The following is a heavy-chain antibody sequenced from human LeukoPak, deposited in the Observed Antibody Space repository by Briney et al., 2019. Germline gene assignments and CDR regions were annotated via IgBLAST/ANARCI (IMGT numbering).Heavy chain of an antibody. V-gene: IGHV3-23*01. J-gene: IGHJ5*02. CDR1: GFTLSSYA. Sequence: GGSLRLSCAASGFTLSSYAMSWVRQAPGKGLEWVSAISGSGGSTYYADSVKGRFTISRDNSKNTLYLQMNSLRAEDTAVYYCAKCVMEGDWFDPWGQGTLVTVSS. CDR2: ISGSGGST. CDR3: AKCVMEGDWFDP. D-gene: IGHD2-8*01.